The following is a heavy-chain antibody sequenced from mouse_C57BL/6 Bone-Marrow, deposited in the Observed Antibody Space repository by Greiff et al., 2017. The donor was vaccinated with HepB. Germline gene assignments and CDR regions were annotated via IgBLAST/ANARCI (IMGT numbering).Heavy chain of an antibody. CDR3: TTGYDGLLFAY. J-gene: IGHJ3*01. D-gene: IGHD2-3*01. CDR2: IDPENGDT. V-gene: IGHV14-4*01. Sequence: VQLQQSGAELVRPGASVKLSCTASGFNIKDDYMHWVKQRPEQGLEWIGWIDPENGDTEYASKFQGKATITADTSSNTAYLQLSSLTSEDTAVYYCTTGYDGLLFAYWGQGTLVTVSA. CDR1: GFNIKDDY.